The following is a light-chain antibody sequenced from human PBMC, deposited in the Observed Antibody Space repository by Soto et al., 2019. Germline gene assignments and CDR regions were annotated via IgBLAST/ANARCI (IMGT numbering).Light chain of an antibody. CDR1: RSDVGGYNL. CDR3: CSYAGSVDHYV. CDR2: EVG. Sequence: QSALAQPASVSGSPGQSITISCTGTRSDVGGYNLVSWYQHHPRKAPKLVIYEVGERPSGVSYRFSGSKSGNTASLTISGLQAGDEADYYCCSYAGSVDHYVFGTGTKVTVL. V-gene: IGLV2-23*02. J-gene: IGLJ1*01.